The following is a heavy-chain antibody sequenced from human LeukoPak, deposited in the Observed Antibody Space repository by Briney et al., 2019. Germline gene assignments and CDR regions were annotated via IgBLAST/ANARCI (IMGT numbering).Heavy chain of an antibody. CDR2: ISYDGSNK. CDR3: ASDIGKEFDP. V-gene: IGHV3-30*01. Sequence: PGGSLRLSCAASGFTFSSYAMHWVRQAPGKGLEWVAVISYDGSNKYYADSVKGRFTISRDNSKNTLYLQMNSLRAEDTAVYYCASDIGKEFDPWGQGTLVTVSS. J-gene: IGHJ5*02. CDR1: GFTFSSYA. D-gene: IGHD1-26*01.